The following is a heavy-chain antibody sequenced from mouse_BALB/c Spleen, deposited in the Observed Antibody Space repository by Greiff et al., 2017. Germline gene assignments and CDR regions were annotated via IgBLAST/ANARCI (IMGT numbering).Heavy chain of an antibody. CDR3: ARHVFTTVVGTDYFDY. Sequence: EVMLVESGGGLVKPGGSLKLSCAASGFTFSSYGMSWVRQTPDKRLEWVATISSGGSYTYYPDSVKGRFTISRDNAKNTLYLQMSSLKSEDTAMYYCARHVFTTVVGTDYFDYWGQGTTLTVSS. CDR1: GFTFSSYG. CDR2: ISSGGSYT. V-gene: IGHV5-6*03. J-gene: IGHJ2*01. D-gene: IGHD1-1*01.